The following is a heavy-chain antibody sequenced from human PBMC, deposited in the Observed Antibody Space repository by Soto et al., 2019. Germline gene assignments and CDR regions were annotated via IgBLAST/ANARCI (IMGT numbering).Heavy chain of an antibody. D-gene: IGHD4-17*01. Sequence: GGSLRLSCATSGFTFSSYAMSWVRQAPGKGLEWVSAISGSGGSTYYADSVKGRFTISRDNSKNTLYLQMNSLRAEDTAVYYCAGFYGDPKVYYYYGMDVWGQGTTVTVSS. CDR3: AGFYGDPKVYYYYGMDV. CDR1: GFTFSSYA. V-gene: IGHV3-23*01. J-gene: IGHJ6*02. CDR2: ISGSGGST.